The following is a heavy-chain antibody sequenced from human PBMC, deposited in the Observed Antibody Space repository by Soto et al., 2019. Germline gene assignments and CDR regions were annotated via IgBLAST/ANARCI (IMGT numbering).Heavy chain of an antibody. CDR1: GFAFNTYS. CDR2: ITRSSSYI. CDR3: ARDDGWLILDY. J-gene: IGHJ4*02. V-gene: IGHV3-21*06. Sequence: EVQLVESGGGPVKPGGSLRLSCAASGFAFNTYSMNWVRQAPGTGLEWVAFITRSSSYIYYADSVRGRFTLASDNAKNALYLQMNSLRAAYTAIYYCARDDGWLILDYWGQGTLVTFSS. D-gene: IGHD6-19*01.